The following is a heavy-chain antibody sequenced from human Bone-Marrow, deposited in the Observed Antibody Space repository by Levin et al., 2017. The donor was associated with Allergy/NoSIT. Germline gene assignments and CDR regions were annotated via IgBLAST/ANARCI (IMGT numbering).Heavy chain of an antibody. J-gene: IGHJ4*02. Sequence: PGESLKISCKASGYTFTGYYMHWVRQAPGQGLEWMGWINPNSGGTNYAQKFQGRVTMTRDTSISTAYMELSRLRSDDTAVYYCARSPLRYFDWLFYSGPDQSPAVDYWGQGTLVTVSS. CDR3: ARSPLRYFDWLFYSGPDQSPAVDY. D-gene: IGHD3-9*01. V-gene: IGHV1-2*02. CDR2: INPNSGGT. CDR1: GYTFTGYY.